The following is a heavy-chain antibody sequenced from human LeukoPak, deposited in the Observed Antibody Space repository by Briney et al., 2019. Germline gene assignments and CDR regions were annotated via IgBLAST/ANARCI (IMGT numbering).Heavy chain of an antibody. CDR1: GFSFSNYV. D-gene: IGHD2-15*01. J-gene: IGHJ4*02. Sequence: GGSLRLSCAASGFSFSNYVMYWVRQAPRKGLEWVAVISYGGNNKYYADSVKGRFTISRDSSKNTLYLQMSSLRGEDTAVYYCAKGLQVAEPPDYWGQGILVTVSS. V-gene: IGHV3-30*18. CDR3: AKGLQVAEPPDY. CDR2: ISYGGNNK.